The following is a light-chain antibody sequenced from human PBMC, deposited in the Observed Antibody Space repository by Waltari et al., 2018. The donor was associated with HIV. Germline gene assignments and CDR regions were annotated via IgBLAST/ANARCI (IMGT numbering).Light chain of an antibody. V-gene: IGLV1-44*01. CDR1: TSNIGSNT. CDR2: SDH. CDR3: ASWDDTLNGPL. J-gene: IGLJ2*01. Sequence: QSVLTQPPSASGTPGQRVTIYCSGSTSNIGSNTVNWYQQLAGTAPKLVIYSDHQRPSGVPDRFSGSKSDTSASLAISRLRSEDEADYYCASWDDTLNGPLFGGGTKLTVL.